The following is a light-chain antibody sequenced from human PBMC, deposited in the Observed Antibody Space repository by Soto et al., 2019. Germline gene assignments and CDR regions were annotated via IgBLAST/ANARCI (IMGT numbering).Light chain of an antibody. CDR2: EAS. J-gene: IGKJ1*01. CDR1: QSINSW. Sequence: DIQMTQSPSTLSASVGDRVTITCRASQSINSWLAWYQQKRGKAPQLLIYEASSLEGGVPSRFSGSGSGTEFTLSISSLQPGDFATYYCQQYNTYWTFGQGTKVDIK. CDR3: QQYNTYWT. V-gene: IGKV1-5*01.